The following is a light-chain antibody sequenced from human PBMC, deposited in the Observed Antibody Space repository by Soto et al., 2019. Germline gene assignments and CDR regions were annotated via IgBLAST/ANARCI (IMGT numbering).Light chain of an antibody. V-gene: IGLV2-14*03. Sequence: QSVLTQPASVSGSPGQSITISCTGTSSDVGAYNYVSWYQQHPGRAPKLMIYDVINRPSGVSNRFSGSKSGNTASLTISGLQAEDEADYYCSSYTTSRTKVFGTGTKVTVL. J-gene: IGLJ1*01. CDR3: SSYTTSRTKV. CDR2: DVI. CDR1: SSDVGAYNY.